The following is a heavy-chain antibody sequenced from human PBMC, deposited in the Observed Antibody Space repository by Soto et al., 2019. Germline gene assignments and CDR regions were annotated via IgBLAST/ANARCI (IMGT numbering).Heavy chain of an antibody. CDR1: GFTFSNYD. CDR2: ISGSGDNT. V-gene: IGHV3-23*01. D-gene: IGHD3-10*01. CDR3: AKDGETYYYYMDV. J-gene: IGHJ6*03. Sequence: HPGGSLRLSCAASGFTFSNYDMSWVRQAPGRGLEWVSAISGSGDNTYYADSVKGRFTISRDNSKNTLYLQMNSLRAEDTAVYYCAKDGETYYYYMDVWGKGTTVTVSS.